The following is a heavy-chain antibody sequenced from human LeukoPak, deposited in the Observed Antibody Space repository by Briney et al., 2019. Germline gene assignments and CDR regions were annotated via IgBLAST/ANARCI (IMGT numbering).Heavy chain of an antibody. V-gene: IGHV4-39*07. Sequence: NPSETLSLTCTVSGGSISSSSYYWGWIRQPPGKGLEWIGEINHSGSTNYNPSLKSRVTISVDTSKNQFSLKLSSVTAADTAVYYCAMETRGYSYGPDYYYYMDVWGKGTTVTVSS. J-gene: IGHJ6*03. CDR1: GGSISSSSYY. CDR3: AMETRGYSYGPDYYYYMDV. D-gene: IGHD5-18*01. CDR2: INHSGST.